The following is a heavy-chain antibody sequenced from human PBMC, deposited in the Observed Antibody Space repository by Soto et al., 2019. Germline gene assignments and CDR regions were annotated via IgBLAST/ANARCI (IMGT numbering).Heavy chain of an antibody. D-gene: IGHD4-4*01. V-gene: IGHV3-48*03. CDR2: ISTRGTTI. J-gene: IGHJ4*02. CDR1: GFNFNIYG. Sequence: QLVESGGGLVQPGGSLRLSCSASGFNFNIYGMTWVRQAPGKGLEWISDISTRGTTIHYADSVRDRFTISRDNAKNTLYLHLTSLRDEDTAVYYCARVAIMGVVNSTLSFFDLWGQGTLVTVSS. CDR3: ARVAIMGVVNSTLSFFDL.